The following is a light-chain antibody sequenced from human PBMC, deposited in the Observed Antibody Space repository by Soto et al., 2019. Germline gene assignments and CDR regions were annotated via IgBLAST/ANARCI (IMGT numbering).Light chain of an antibody. CDR3: QQYGSPPPLT. J-gene: IGKJ4*01. Sequence: EIVLTQSPGTLSLSPGERATLSCRASQSVSSSLAWYQQKPGQAPRLLIHGASSRATGIPDRFSGSGSGTDFTLTISRLEPEDFAVYYCQQYGSPPPLTFGGGTKVDIK. CDR2: GAS. CDR1: QSVSSS. V-gene: IGKV3-20*01.